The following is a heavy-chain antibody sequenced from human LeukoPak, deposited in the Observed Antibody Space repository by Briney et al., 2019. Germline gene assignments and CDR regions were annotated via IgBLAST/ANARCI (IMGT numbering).Heavy chain of an antibody. CDR1: GFTFSGYA. V-gene: IGHV3-23*03. Sequence: PGGSLRLSCAASGFTFSGYAMNWVRQAPGKGLEWVSLIFASGSTTKYADSVKGRFTISRDNSKNTLYLQMNSLRAEDTAVYYCAKDTVDIVATYNDYWGQGTLVTVSS. CDR2: IFASGSTT. J-gene: IGHJ4*02. D-gene: IGHD5-12*01. CDR3: AKDTVDIVATYNDY.